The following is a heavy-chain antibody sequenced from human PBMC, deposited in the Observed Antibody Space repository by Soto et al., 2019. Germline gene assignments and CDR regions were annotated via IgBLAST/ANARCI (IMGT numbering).Heavy chain of an antibody. CDR3: ARSPEYCRGGSCYWYYGMDV. Sequence: QVQLVQSGAEVKKPGSSVKVSCKASGGTFSSYAISWVRQAPGQGLEWMGGIIPIFGTANYAQKFHGRVTITADEATSTAYMELSSLRSEDTAVYYCARSPEYCRGGSCYWYYGMDVWGQGTTVTVSS. V-gene: IGHV1-69*12. CDR2: IIPIFGTA. J-gene: IGHJ6*02. D-gene: IGHD2-15*01. CDR1: GGTFSSYA.